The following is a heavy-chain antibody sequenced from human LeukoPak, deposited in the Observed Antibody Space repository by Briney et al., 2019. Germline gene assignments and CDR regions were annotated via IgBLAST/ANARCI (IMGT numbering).Heavy chain of an antibody. D-gene: IGHD3-10*01. CDR3: ARVFIKDLTWAFDY. CDR2: INHDGST. CDR1: GGSFSGYF. V-gene: IGHV4-34*01. J-gene: IGHJ4*02. Sequence: PSETLSLSCAIYGGSFSGYFWTWIRQPPGKGLEWIGEINHDGSTNYNPSLKSRVTISVDTSKNQFSLNLTSVTAADTAVYYCARVFIKDLTWAFDYWGQGTLVTASS.